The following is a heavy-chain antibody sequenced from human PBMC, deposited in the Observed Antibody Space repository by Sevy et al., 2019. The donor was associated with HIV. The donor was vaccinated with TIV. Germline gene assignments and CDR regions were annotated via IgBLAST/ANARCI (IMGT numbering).Heavy chain of an antibody. Sequence: GGSLRLSCTASGFTFRNFAMSWVRQAPGKGLEWVSTISGNGVSTYYADSVKGRFTISRDNSKSTLYLQMSSLRAEETAVYYCAKDRVVVDSSGCYFYSELQHWGQGTLVTVSS. V-gene: IGHV3-23*01. CDR2: ISGNGVST. J-gene: IGHJ1*01. CDR1: GFTFRNFA. CDR3: AKDRVVVDSSGCYFYSELQH. D-gene: IGHD3-22*01.